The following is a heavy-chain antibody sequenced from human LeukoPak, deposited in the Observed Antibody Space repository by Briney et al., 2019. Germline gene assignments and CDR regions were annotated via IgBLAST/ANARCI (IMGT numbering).Heavy chain of an antibody. CDR3: ATCIAVAGTLDY. CDR1: GFTFSSYG. J-gene: IGHJ4*02. V-gene: IGHV3-33*01. D-gene: IGHD6-19*01. Sequence: GGSLRLSCAASGFTFSSYGMHWVRQAPGKGLEWVAVIWYDGSNKYYADSVKGRFTISRDNSKNTLYLQMNSLRAEDTAVYYCATCIAVAGTLDYWGQGTLVTVSS. CDR2: IWYDGSNK.